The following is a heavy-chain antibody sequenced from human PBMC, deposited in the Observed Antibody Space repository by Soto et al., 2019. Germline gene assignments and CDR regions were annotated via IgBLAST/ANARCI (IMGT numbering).Heavy chain of an antibody. CDR3: AHRTTMTIFGLIIDNGIWFDP. CDR2: IYWDGDK. V-gene: IGHV2-5*02. D-gene: IGHD3-3*01. J-gene: IGHJ5*02. CDR1: GFSLSTSGAA. Sequence: SGRTLVNPTQTLTLTCTISGFSLSTSGAAVGSVRQPPGRALEWLALIYWDGDKRYNASLGNRLTITKDTSMNQVVLTLTNVDPADTATYYCAHRTTMTIFGLIIDNGIWFDPWGQGTRVTVSS.